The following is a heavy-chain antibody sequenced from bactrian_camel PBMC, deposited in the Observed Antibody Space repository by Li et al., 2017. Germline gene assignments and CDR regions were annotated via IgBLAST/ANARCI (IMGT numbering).Heavy chain of an antibody. J-gene: IGHJ4*01. Sequence: HVQLVESGGGSVQPGGSLTLSCAASVFSFSNWAMMWFRQAPGKARERVASIRINDGRPVTYYTDAVKGRFIISPDNAKNTLYLQMNSLEPEDTAMYYCAIDLWGCLGKSGSELLREYEYAYWGQGTQVTVS. V-gene: IGHV3S68*01. CDR2: IRINDGRPVT. D-gene: IGHD3*01. CDR1: VFSFSNWA. CDR3: AIDLWGCLGKSGSELLREYEYAY.